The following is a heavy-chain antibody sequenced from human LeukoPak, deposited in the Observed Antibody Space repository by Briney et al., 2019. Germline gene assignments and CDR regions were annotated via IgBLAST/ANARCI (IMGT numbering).Heavy chain of an antibody. CDR2: INSDESST. D-gene: IGHD1-26*01. Sequence: GGSLRLSSAASGFTFSSHWMHWVRQAPGEGLVWVSRINSDESSTTYADSVKGRFTISRDNAKNTLYLQMNSLRAEDTAVYYCARHPGGSKTYYFDYWAEGPLLSVSS. V-gene: IGHV3-74*01. CDR1: GFTFSSHW. J-gene: IGHJ4*02. CDR3: ARHPGGSKTYYFDY.